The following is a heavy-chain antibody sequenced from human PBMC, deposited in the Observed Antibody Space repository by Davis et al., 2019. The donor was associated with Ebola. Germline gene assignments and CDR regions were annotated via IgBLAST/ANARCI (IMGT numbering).Heavy chain of an antibody. D-gene: IGHD5-12*01. CDR1: GGSVSSGSYY. V-gene: IGHV4-61*01. CDR3: ASGYGQWLLRG. Sequence: PSETLSLTCTVSGGSVSSGSYYWNWIRQPPGRGLEWLGYIYYSGRTNYNPSLKSRVTISVDTSKNQFSLELSSVTAADTAVYYCASGYGQWLLRGWGQGTLVTVSS. CDR2: IYYSGRT. J-gene: IGHJ4*02.